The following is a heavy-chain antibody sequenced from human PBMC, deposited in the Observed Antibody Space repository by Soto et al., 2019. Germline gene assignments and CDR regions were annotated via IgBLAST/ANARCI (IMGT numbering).Heavy chain of an antibody. V-gene: IGHV3-23*01. CDR3: AKVSGYSYGYLEYFQH. D-gene: IGHD5-18*01. CDR1: GFTFSSYA. CDR2: ISGSGGST. Sequence: GGSLRLSCAASGFTFSSYAMSWVRQALGKGLEWVSAISGSGGSTYYADSVKGRFTISRDNSKNTLYLQMNSLRAEDTAVYYCAKVSGYSYGYLEYFQHWGQGTLVTVSS. J-gene: IGHJ1*01.